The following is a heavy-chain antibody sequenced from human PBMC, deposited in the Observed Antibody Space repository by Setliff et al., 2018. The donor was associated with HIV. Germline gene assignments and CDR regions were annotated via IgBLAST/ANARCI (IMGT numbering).Heavy chain of an antibody. J-gene: IGHJ4*02. V-gene: IGHV1-8*02. Sequence: ASVKVSCEASGYTFTNYDINWVRQAPGQGLEWMGWMNPNSGNTGYAQKFQGRVTMTRNTSIRTAYMELSSLRSEDTAVYYCARGGGGYNFWSGYPSFDYWGQGTLVTVSS. CDR3: ARGGGGYNFWSGYPSFDY. CDR1: GYTFTNYD. CDR2: MNPNSGNT. D-gene: IGHD3-3*01.